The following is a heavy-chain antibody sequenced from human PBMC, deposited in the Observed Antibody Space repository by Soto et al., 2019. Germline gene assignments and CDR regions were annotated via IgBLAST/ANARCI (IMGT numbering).Heavy chain of an antibody. D-gene: IGHD2-2*01. J-gene: IGHJ4*02. V-gene: IGHV4-4*07. CDR2: MHTSGST. CDR1: GGSIRGYX. Sequence: QMQLQESGPGLVKPSEXLSLTCTVSGGSIRGYXXXXXXXXXXMGLEWIGRMHTSGSTNYNPSLKSRVTISVDMSKNQISLKLTSVTAADTALYYCVRASMPKAHFDSWGQGTLVTVSS. CDR3: VRASMPKAHFDS.